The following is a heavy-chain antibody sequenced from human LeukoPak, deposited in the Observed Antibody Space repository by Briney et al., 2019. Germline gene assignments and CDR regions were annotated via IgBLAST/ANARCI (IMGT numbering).Heavy chain of an antibody. CDR3: ARDGGSYSLDY. Sequence: SQTLSLTCTVSGGSISGSTYYWVWSGQPPGRGLEWIGRIYASGSTSYNPSLKSRATISVDTSKNQFSLKLSSVTAADTAIYYCARDGGSYSLDYWGRGTLVTVSS. CDR2: IYASGST. V-gene: IGHV4-61*02. J-gene: IGHJ4*02. CDR1: GGSISGSTYY. D-gene: IGHD1-26*01.